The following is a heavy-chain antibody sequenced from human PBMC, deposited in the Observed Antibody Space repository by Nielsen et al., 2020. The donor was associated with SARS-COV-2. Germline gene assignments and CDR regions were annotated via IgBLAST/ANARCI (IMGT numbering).Heavy chain of an antibody. V-gene: IGHV3-23*01. D-gene: IGHD2-15*01. CDR3: AKVEGSGCSGGSCYRLYFDY. Sequence: WIRQPPGKGLEWVSAISGSGGSTYYADSVKGRFTISRDNSKNTLYLQMNSLRAEDTAVYYCAKVEGSGCSGGSCYRLYFDYRGQGTLVTVSS. J-gene: IGHJ4*02. CDR2: ISGSGGST.